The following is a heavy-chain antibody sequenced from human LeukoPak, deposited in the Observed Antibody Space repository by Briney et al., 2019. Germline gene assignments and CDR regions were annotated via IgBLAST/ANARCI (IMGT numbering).Heavy chain of an antibody. CDR3: AKDRLSYGSGSYWGKPYFDY. Sequence: PGGSLRLSCAASGFTFSSYGMHWVRQAPGKGLEWVAVISYDGSNKYYADSVKGRFTISRDNSKNTLYLQMNSLRAEDTAVYYCAKDRLSYGSGSYWGKPYFDYWGQGTLVTVSS. CDR2: ISYDGSNK. CDR1: GFTFSSYG. J-gene: IGHJ4*02. D-gene: IGHD3-10*01. V-gene: IGHV3-30*18.